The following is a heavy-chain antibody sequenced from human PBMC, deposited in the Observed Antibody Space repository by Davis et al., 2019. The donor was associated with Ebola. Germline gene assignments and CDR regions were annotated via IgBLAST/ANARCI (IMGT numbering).Heavy chain of an antibody. CDR3: ARDGYSSSWYDSFFDP. CDR2: IYHSGST. CDR1: GGSISSSNW. V-gene: IGHV4-4*02. J-gene: IGHJ5*02. D-gene: IGHD6-13*01. Sequence: SETLSLTCAVSGGSISSSNWWSWVRPPPGKGLEWIGEIYHSGSTNYNPSLKSRVTISVDKSKNQFSLKLSSVTAADTAVYYCARDGYSSSWYDSFFDPWGQGTLVTVSS.